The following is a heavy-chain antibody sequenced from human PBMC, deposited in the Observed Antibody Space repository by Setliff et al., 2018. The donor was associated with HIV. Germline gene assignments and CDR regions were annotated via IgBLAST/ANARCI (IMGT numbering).Heavy chain of an antibody. CDR3: AKDYTPTFWEYNWFDV. CDR1: GFTFNYHA. J-gene: IGHJ5*02. D-gene: IGHD3-16*01. V-gene: IGHV3-23*01. CDR2: ISGSGDST. Sequence: GSLRLSCAASGFTFNYHAMTWVRQAPGKGLEWVSGISGSGDSTFYAHSVKGRFTTSRDNSRDTLYLEMDNLRAEDTALYYCAKDYTPTFWEYNWFDVWGQGTQVTVSS.